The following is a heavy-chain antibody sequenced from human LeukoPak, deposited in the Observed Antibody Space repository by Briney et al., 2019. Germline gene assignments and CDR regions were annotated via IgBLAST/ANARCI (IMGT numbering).Heavy chain of an antibody. D-gene: IGHD4-11*01. CDR2: ISSSSRYI. J-gene: IGHJ4*02. V-gene: IGHV3-21*06. CDR3: ARGAPTDSLDS. CDR1: GLIFTAYS. Sequence: GGSLKHSWSASGLIFTAYSMNWVRQAPGKGLEWVSYISSSSRYIYYADSVKGRFTISRDNAKNSLYLQMNSLRAEDTAVFYIARGAPTDSLDSWGQGTLVTVSS.